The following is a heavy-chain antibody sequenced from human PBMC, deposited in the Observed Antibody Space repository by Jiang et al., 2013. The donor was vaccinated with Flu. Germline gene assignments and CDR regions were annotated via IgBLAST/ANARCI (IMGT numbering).Heavy chain of an antibody. D-gene: IGHD5-18*01. Sequence: VQLLESGGGVVQPGGSLRLSCAASGFTFSSYGMHWVRQAPGKGLEWVAFIRYDGSNKYYADSVKGRFTISRDNSKNTLYLQMNSLRAEDTAVYYCAKDDPDTAMVTGAFDIWGQGTMVTVSS. CDR1: GFTFSSYG. J-gene: IGHJ3*02. CDR3: AKDDPDTAMVTGAFDI. V-gene: IGHV3-30*02. CDR2: IRYDGSNK.